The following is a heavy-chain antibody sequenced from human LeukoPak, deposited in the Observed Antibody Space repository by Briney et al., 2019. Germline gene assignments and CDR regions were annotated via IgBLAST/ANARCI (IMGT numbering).Heavy chain of an antibody. J-gene: IGHJ4*02. CDR2: IYTSGST. V-gene: IGHV4-61*02. CDR1: GGSISSGSYY. CDR3: ARIRGSWRGSSPYYFDY. D-gene: IGHD6-6*01. Sequence: PSQTLSLTCTVSGGSISSGSYYWSWIRQPAGKALEWIGRIYTSGSTNYNPSLKSRVTISVDTSKNQFSLKLSSVTAADTAVYYCARIRGSWRGSSPYYFDYWGQGTLVTVSS.